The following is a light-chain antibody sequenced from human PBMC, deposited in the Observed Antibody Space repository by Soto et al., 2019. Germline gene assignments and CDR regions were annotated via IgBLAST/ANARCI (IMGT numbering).Light chain of an antibody. J-gene: IGKJ4*01. CDR2: DAS. V-gene: IGKV3-11*01. Sequence: EIVLTQSPATLSLSPGERATLSCRASQSVSKSLAWYQHKVGQAPRLLIYDASNRATGIPARFSGSGSGTDFTLTISSLEPEDFAVDYCHQRSNWPLTFGGGTQVEIK. CDR3: HQRSNWPLT. CDR1: QSVSKS.